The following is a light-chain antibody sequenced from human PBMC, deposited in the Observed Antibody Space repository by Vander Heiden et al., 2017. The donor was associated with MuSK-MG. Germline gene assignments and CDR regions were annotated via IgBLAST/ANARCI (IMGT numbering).Light chain of an antibody. CDR2: AAS. J-gene: IGKJ2*01. Sequence: DIQMTQSPSSLSASVGDRVTITCRASQSISSYLNWYQQKPGKAPKLLIYAASSLQSVVPSRFSGSGSGTDFTLTMSSLQPEDFATYYCQQIYSTPQVYTFGQGTRLEIK. CDR3: QQIYSTPQVYT. CDR1: QSISSY. V-gene: IGKV1-39*01.